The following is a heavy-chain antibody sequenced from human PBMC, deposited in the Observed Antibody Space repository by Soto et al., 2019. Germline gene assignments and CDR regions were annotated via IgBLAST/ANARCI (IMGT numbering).Heavy chain of an antibody. V-gene: IGHV1-69*02. CDR3: ARVKTGEPVNYYYYGMDV. CDR1: GGTFSSYT. CDR2: IIPILGIA. Sequence: QVQLVQSGAEVKKPGSSVKVSCKASGGTFSSYTISWVRQAPGQGLEWMGRIIPILGIANYAQKFQGRVTITADKSTGTAYMELSSLRSEDTAVYYCARVKTGEPVNYYYYGMDVWGQGTTVTVSS. J-gene: IGHJ6*02. D-gene: IGHD3-10*01.